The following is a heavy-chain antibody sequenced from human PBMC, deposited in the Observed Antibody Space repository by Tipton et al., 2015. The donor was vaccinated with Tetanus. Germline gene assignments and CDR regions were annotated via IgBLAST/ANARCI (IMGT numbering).Heavy chain of an antibody. V-gene: IGHV4-59*01. D-gene: IGHD6-19*01. CDR1: GGSISSYY. CDR3: ARIGWLQQNKPAFDI. Sequence: TLSLTCTVSGGSISSYYWTWIRQPPGRGLAWIGYVHYSGSTNYSPSLRSRVTLSVDTSKNQFSLKLSSVTAADTAVYYCARIGWLQQNKPAFDIWGQGTVVTVSS. J-gene: IGHJ3*02. CDR2: VHYSGST.